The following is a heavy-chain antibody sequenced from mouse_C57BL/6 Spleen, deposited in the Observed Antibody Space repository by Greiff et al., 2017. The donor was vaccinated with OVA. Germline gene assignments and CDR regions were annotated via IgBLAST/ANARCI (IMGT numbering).Heavy chain of an antibody. D-gene: IGHD2-4*01. CDR3: ATYDYLTWFAY. CDR1: GYTFTDYN. V-gene: IGHV1-18*01. Sequence: VQLKQSGPELVKPGASVKIPCKASGYTFTDYNMDWVKQSHGKSLEWIGDINPNNGGTIYNQKFKGKATLTVDKSSSTAYMELRSLTSEDTAVYYCATYDYLTWFAYWGQGTLVTVSA. CDR2: INPNNGGT. J-gene: IGHJ3*01.